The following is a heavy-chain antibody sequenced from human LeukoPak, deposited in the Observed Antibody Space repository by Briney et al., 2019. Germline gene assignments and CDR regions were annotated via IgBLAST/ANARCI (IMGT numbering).Heavy chain of an antibody. CDR1: GFTFSSYA. V-gene: IGHV3-30*01. D-gene: IGHD6-13*01. Sequence: QPGRSLRLSCAASGFTFSSYAMHWVRQAPGKGLEWVAVISYDGSNKYYADSVKGRFTISRDNSKNTLYLQMNSLRAEDTAVYYCARDGCLSSSWYYCWFDPWGQGTLVTVSS. CDR3: ARDGCLSSSWYYCWFDP. J-gene: IGHJ5*02. CDR2: ISYDGSNK.